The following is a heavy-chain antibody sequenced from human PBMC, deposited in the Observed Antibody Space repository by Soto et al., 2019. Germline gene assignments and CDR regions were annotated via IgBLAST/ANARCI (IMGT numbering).Heavy chain of an antibody. CDR3: ARRQEGYYGSGRPPFDP. V-gene: IGHV4-4*02. CDR1: GGSISSSAW. CDR2: IYPSAST. D-gene: IGHD3-10*01. Sequence: SETLCLTCAVSGGSISSSAWWSWVRQPPGKGLEWTGEIYPSASTNYNPSLKSRVTISVDKAKNQNSLKLSSVTAADTAMYYCARRQEGYYGSGRPPFDPWGQGTLVTVSS. J-gene: IGHJ5*02.